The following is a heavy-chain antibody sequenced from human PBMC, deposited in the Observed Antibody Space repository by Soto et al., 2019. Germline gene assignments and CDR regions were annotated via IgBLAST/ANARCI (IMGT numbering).Heavy chain of an antibody. D-gene: IGHD3-16*01. CDR2: INHDGTEK. CDR1: GFSFHGYW. V-gene: IGHV3-7*03. Sequence: EVQLVESGGGLVQPEGSLRLSCTASGFSFHGYWMSWIRQAPGKGLQWVANINHDGTEKYYVDSVKGRFTISRDNARNSVFPQMNSLRAEDTAVYYCARIRGPFDMWGQGTMVTVSS. CDR3: ARIRGPFDM. J-gene: IGHJ3*02.